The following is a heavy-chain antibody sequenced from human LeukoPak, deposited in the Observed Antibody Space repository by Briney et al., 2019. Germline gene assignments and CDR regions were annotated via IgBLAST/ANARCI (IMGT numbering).Heavy chain of an antibody. V-gene: IGHV4-39*01. CDR3: ARGTMTTVTYYFDY. D-gene: IGHD4-17*01. CDR1: GGSISSGDYH. CDR2: TNYRGFI. J-gene: IGHJ4*02. Sequence: SETLSLTCTVSGGSISSGDYHWGWMRQSPGKGLEWTGSTNYRGFIHHNPSLKSRVTISVDTSTNQFSLKLSSVTAADTAVYYCARGTMTTVTYYFDYWGQGTLVTVSS.